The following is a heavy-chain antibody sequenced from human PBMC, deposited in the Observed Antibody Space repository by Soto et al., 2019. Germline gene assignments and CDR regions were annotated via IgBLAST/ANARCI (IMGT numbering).Heavy chain of an antibody. Sequence: VQLVESGGGVVQPGRSLRLSCAASGFTFSSYGMHWVRQAPGKGLEWVAVISYDGSNKYYADSVKGRFTISRDNSKNTLYLQMNSLRAEDTAVYYCAKEGGYGDYGIDYWGQGTLVTVSS. D-gene: IGHD4-17*01. V-gene: IGHV3-30*18. CDR2: ISYDGSNK. CDR1: GFTFSSYG. CDR3: AKEGGYGDYGIDY. J-gene: IGHJ4*02.